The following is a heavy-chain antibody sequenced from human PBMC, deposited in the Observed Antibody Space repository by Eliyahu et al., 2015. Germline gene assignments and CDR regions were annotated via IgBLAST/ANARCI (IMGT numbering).Heavy chain of an antibody. J-gene: IGHJ4*02. CDR1: GFTLSDYY. Sequence: QVQLVESGGGLVKPGGSLRLSCEAXGFTLSDYYISWIRQVPGKGLEWISYISTSGSSIYYADSVKGRFTVSRDNVKNSLFLQMNSLRAEDTAVYYCARDLGYFYGSGNSPGYWGQGTLVTVSP. V-gene: IGHV3-11*01. D-gene: IGHD3-10*01. CDR2: ISTSGSSI. CDR3: ARDLGYFYGSGNSPGY.